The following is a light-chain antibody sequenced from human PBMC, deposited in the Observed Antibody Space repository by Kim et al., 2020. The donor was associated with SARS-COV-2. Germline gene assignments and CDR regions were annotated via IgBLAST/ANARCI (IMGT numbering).Light chain of an antibody. CDR1: QNIYTS. J-gene: IGKJ3*01. CDR3: QQTYNTHILT. Sequence: DIQMTQSPSSLSASVGDRVTITCRASQNIYTSLIWYQQKTGKAPKLLIYAASTLQSGVPSRFSGSGSGTDFTLTISSLQPEDFATYFCQQTYNTHILTIGPGTKVDIK. V-gene: IGKV1-39*01. CDR2: AAS.